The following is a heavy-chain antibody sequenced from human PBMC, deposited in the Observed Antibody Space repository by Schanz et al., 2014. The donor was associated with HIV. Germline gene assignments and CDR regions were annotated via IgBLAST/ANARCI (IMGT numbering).Heavy chain of an antibody. J-gene: IGHJ6*02. D-gene: IGHD6-6*01. Sequence: VQLVESGGGLVQPGGSLRLSCAASGFTFRSYGMHWVRQAPGKGLEWVAVTWYDGSNKYYADSVKGRFTISRDNSKKTLYLQMNSLRAEDTAVYYCANTEFPYSSSSDYYYGMDVWGQGTTVTVSS. V-gene: IGHV3-33*08. CDR2: TWYDGSNK. CDR3: ANTEFPYSSSSDYYYGMDV. CDR1: GFTFRSYG.